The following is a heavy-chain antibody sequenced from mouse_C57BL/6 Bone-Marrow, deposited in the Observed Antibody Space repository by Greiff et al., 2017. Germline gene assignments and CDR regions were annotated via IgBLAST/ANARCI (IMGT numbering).Heavy chain of an antibody. CDR1: GFTFSSYA. V-gene: IGHV5-9-1*02. J-gene: IGHJ4*01. CDR2: ISSGGDYI. D-gene: IGHD2-3*01. CDR3: TRGYYLYYAMDY. Sequence: EVMLVESGEGLVKPGGSLKLSCAASGFTFSSYAMSWVRQTPEKRLEWVAYISSGGDYIYYADTVKGRFTISRDNARNTLYLQMSSLKSEDTAMYYWTRGYYLYYAMDYWGQGTSGTVSS.